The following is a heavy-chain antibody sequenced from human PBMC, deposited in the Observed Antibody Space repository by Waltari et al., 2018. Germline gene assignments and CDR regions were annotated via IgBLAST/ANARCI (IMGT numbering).Heavy chain of an antibody. V-gene: IGHV1-3*01. CDR1: GYTFTIYG. CDR2: INAGNDNT. CDR3: ARGTYYYESSGSAGWFDP. Sequence: QVQLVQSGAEVKKPGASVKVSCKASGYTFTIYGIHWVRQAPGQRFEWMGWINAGNDNTKYSQKFQGRVTITRDTSASTAYMELSSLRSEDTAVYYCARGTYYYESSGSAGWFDPWGQGTLVTVSS. J-gene: IGHJ5*02. D-gene: IGHD3-22*01.